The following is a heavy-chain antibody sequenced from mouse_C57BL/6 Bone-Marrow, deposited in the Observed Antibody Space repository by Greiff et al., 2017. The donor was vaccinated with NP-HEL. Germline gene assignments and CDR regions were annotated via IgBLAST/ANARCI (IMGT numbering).Heavy chain of an antibody. V-gene: IGHV1-19*01. D-gene: IGHD3-3*01. CDR2: IHPYNGGT. J-gene: IGHJ2*01. CDR1: GYTFTDYY. Sequence: VQLQQSGPVLVKPGASVKMSCKASGYTFTDYYMNWVKQSPGKSLEWIGVIHPYNGGTSYNQKFKGKATLTVDKSSSTAYMELNSLTSEDSAFYYCARRGDLYFCYWGQGTTLSVAS. CDR3: ARRGDLYFCY.